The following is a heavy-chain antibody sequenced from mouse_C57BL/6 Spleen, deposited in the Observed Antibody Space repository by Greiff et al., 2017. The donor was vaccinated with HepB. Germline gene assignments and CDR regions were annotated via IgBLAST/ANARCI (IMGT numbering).Heavy chain of an antibody. CDR2: ISSGSSTI. Sequence: DVKLVESGGGLVKPGGSLKLSCAASGFTFSDYGMHWVRQAPEKGLEWVAYISSGSSTIYYADTVKGRFTISRDNAKNTLFLQMTSLRSEDTAMYYCARLSRNYFDYWGQGTTLTVSS. CDR3: ARLSRNYFDY. J-gene: IGHJ2*01. CDR1: GFTFSDYG. V-gene: IGHV5-17*01.